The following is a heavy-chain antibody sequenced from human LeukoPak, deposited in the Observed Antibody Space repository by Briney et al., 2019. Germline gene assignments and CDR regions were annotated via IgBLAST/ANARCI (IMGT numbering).Heavy chain of an antibody. Sequence: GGSLRLSCAASGFTFSSYGMHWVRQAPGKGLEWVSAISGSGGSTYYADSVKGRFTISRDNSKNTLYLQMNSLRAEDTAVYYCAKDSGSNYVPDYWGQGTLVTVSS. CDR2: ISGSGGST. J-gene: IGHJ4*02. V-gene: IGHV3-23*01. D-gene: IGHD4-11*01. CDR1: GFTFSSYG. CDR3: AKDSGSNYVPDY.